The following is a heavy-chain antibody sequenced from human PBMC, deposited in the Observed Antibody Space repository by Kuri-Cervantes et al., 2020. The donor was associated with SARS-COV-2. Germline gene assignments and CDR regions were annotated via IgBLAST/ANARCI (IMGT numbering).Heavy chain of an antibody. Sequence: ASVKVSCKASGYTFTSYAMHWVRQAPGQRLEWMGWINAGNGNTNYAQKLQGRVTMTTDTSTSTAYMELSSLRSEDTAVYYCARSKPRDAFDIWGQGTMVTVSS. V-gene: IGHV1-3*01. CDR2: INAGNGNT. CDR3: ARSKPRDAFDI. CDR1: GYTFTSYA. J-gene: IGHJ3*02.